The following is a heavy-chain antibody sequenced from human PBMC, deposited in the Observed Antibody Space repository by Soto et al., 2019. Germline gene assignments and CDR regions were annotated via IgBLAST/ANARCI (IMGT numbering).Heavy chain of an antibody. J-gene: IGHJ3*02. D-gene: IGHD2-8*01. Sequence: GASVKVSCKASGGTFSSYTISWVRQAPGQGLEWMGRIIPILGIANYAQKFQGRVTITADKSTSTAYMELSSLRSEDTAVYYCARPYCTNGVCYEARDAFDIWGQGTMVTVSS. CDR1: GGTFSSYT. V-gene: IGHV1-69*02. CDR2: IIPILGIA. CDR3: ARPYCTNGVCYEARDAFDI.